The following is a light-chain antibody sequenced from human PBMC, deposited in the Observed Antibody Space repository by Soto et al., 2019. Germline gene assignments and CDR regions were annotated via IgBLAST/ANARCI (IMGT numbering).Light chain of an antibody. J-gene: IGKJ2*01. CDR1: QSVSSSY. CDR3: QQYGSSPGT. V-gene: IGKV3-20*01. CDR2: GAS. Sequence: EIVLTQSPGTLSLSPGERATLSCRASQSVSSSYLAWYQKKPGQAPRLRINGASSKATGIPDRFSGSGSGTAFPLTISRLEPEDCAVYYCQQYGSSPGTFGQGTKLEIK.